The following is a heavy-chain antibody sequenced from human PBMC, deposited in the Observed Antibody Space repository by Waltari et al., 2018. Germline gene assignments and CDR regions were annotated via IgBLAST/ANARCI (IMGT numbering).Heavy chain of an antibody. Sequence: QVQLVQSGAEVKKPGSSVKVSCKASGGTFSSYAISWVRQAPGQGLEWMGGIIPIFGTANYAQKFQGRVTITADESTSTAYMELSSLRSEDTAVYYCARDLYDSSGNYNEGAFDYWGQGTLVTVSS. V-gene: IGHV1-69*12. CDR1: GGTFSSYA. CDR2: IIPIFGTA. D-gene: IGHD3-22*01. CDR3: ARDLYDSSGNYNEGAFDY. J-gene: IGHJ4*02.